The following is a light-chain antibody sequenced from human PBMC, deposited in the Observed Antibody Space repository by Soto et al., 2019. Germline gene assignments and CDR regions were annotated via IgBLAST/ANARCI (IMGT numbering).Light chain of an antibody. V-gene: IGKV3-20*01. CDR1: QSVSSNY. Sequence: ESVLTQSPGTLSLSPGERATLSCRASQSVSSNYLAWYQQKPGQAPRLLIYGASTRATGIPDRFSGSGSGTEFPLTISRLAPEDSAVYYCQQYGSSPPWTFGQGTKVEIK. J-gene: IGKJ1*01. CDR2: GAS. CDR3: QQYGSSPPWT.